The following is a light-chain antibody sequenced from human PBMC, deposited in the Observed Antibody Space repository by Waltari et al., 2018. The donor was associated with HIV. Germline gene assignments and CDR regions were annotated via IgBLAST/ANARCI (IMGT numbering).Light chain of an antibody. CDR3: QQYNSYSGT. V-gene: IGKV1-5*03. Sequence: DIQMTQSPSTLSASVGARVTITCRASQRISSWFAWYQQKPGKAPTLLIYKASSLESGVPSRFSGSGSGTEFTLTISSLQPDDFATYYCQQYNSYSGTFGQGTKVEIK. CDR1: QRISSW. J-gene: IGKJ1*01. CDR2: KAS.